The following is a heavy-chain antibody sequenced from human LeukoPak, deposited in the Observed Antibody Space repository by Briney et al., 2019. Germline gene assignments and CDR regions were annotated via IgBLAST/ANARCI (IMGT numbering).Heavy chain of an antibody. D-gene: IGHD3-22*01. J-gene: IGHJ4*02. CDR2: IWYDGSNK. Sequence: GGSLRLSCAASGFTFSSYGMHWVRQAPGKGLEWVAVIWYDGSNKYYADSVKGRFTISRDNSKNTLYLQMNSLRAEDTAVYYCARAGYYYDSSGYWGPKVHYFDYWGQGTLVTVSS. CDR1: GFTFSSYG. V-gene: IGHV3-33*01. CDR3: ARAGYYYDSSGYWGPKVHYFDY.